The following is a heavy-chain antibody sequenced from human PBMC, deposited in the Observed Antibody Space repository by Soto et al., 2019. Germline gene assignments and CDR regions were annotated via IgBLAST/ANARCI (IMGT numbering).Heavy chain of an antibody. J-gene: IGHJ4*02. V-gene: IGHV3-23*01. Sequence: SLRFSCAASGFTFSSYWMSWVRQAPGKGLEWVSSISGSGGSTYYADSVKGRFTISRDKSKNTLYLQMNSLRAEDTAVYYCAKEQAHSQADTSSIFDYWGQGTLVTVSS. D-gene: IGHD2-2*01. CDR3: AKEQAHSQADTSSIFDY. CDR1: GFTFSSYW. CDR2: ISGSGGST.